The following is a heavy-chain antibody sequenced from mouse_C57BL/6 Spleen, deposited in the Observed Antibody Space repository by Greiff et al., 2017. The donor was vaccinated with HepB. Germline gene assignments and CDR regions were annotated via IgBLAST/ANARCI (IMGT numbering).Heavy chain of an antibody. D-gene: IGHD2-4*01. CDR1: GYAFSSYW. V-gene: IGHV1-80*01. J-gene: IGHJ3*01. Sequence: QVQLKESGAELVKPGASVKISCKASGYAFSSYWMNWVKQRPGKGLEWIGQIYPGDGDTNYNGKFKGKATLTADKSSSTAYMQLSSLTSEDSAVYFCARALYYDYPGFAYWGQGTLVTVSA. CDR3: ARALYYDYPGFAY. CDR2: IYPGDGDT.